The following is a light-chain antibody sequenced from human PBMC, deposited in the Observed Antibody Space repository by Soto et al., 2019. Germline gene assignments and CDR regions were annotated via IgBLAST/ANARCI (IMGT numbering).Light chain of an antibody. V-gene: IGKV1-5*03. CDR2: WAS. CDR3: QHFYTYSPWT. CDR1: QNINNR. J-gene: IGKJ1*01. Sequence: DIHMAQSPSTLSASVVDLAIITCLTSQNINNRLAWYQQRPGKSPKLLVYWASTLESGVPSRFSGSGSGTEFTLSISGLQPDDFATYYCQHFYTYSPWTFGQGTKVDIK.